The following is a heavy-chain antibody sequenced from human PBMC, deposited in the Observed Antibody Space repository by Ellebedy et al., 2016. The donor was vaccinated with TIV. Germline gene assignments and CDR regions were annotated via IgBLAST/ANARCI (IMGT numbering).Heavy chain of an antibody. J-gene: IGHJ6*02. CDR1: GFTFSSYA. CDR3: AKGDEFWSGYSPTYYYAMDV. V-gene: IGHV3-23*01. D-gene: IGHD3-3*01. Sequence: GESLKISXSTSGFTFSSYAMNWVCQAPGKGLEWVSGISGSGGTTYYADSVKGRFTISRDNSKNTVSLLMNSLRAGDMAVYYCAKGDEFWSGYSPTYYYAMDVWGQGTTVTVSS. CDR2: ISGSGGTT.